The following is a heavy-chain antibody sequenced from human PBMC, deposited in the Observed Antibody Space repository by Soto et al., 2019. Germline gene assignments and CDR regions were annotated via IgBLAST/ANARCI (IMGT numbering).Heavy chain of an antibody. J-gene: IGHJ4*02. CDR3: ARDRAATAGTPYYFDY. V-gene: IGHV4-39*07. Sequence: SETLSLTCTVSGGSISSSSYYWGWIRQPPGKGLEWIGSIYYSGSTYYNPSLKSRVTISVDTSKNQFSLKLSSVTAADTAVDYCARDRAATAGTPYYFDYWGQGTLVTVSS. D-gene: IGHD6-13*01. CDR1: GGSISSSSYY. CDR2: IYYSGST.